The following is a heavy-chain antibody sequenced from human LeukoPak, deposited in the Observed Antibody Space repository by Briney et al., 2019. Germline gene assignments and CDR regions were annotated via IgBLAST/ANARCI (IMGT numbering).Heavy chain of an antibody. CDR1: GFTFSTYA. V-gene: IGHV3-23*01. J-gene: IGHJ4*02. CDR2: ISTSGDRS. CDR3: TRALCSSARCYSPADY. Sequence: PGGSLRLSCAASGFTFSTYAMTWVRQAPGKGLEWVSGISTSGDRSYYADPVKGRFTISRDNSKNTLYLQMNSLKTEDTAVYYCTRALCSSARCYSPADYWGQGALVTVSS. D-gene: IGHD2-2*02.